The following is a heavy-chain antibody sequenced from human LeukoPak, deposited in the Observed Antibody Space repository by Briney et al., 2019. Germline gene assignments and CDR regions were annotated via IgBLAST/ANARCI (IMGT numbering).Heavy chain of an antibody. Sequence: GGTLRLSCAASGFTFSSYGMSWVRQAPGKGLEWVSAISGSGGSTYYADSVKGRFTISRDNSKNTLYLQMNSLRAEDTAVYYCAKDRRDNWNDVTWDYWGQGTLVIVSS. CDR2: ISGSGGST. D-gene: IGHD1-1*01. CDR3: AKDRRDNWNDVTWDY. CDR1: GFTFSSYG. V-gene: IGHV3-23*01. J-gene: IGHJ4*02.